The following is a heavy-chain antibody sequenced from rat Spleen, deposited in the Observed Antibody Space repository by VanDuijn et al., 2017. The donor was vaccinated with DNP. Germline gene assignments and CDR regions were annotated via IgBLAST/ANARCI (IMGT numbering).Heavy chain of an antibody. CDR3: AKVYYGYNSDYFDY. CDR2: ISYDGGST. Sequence: EVQLVESGGGLVQPGRSMKLSCAASGFTFSDYGMAWVLQAPTKGLEWVGSISYDGGSTYYRDSVKGRFTISRDNAKSTLYLQMESLRSEDTATYYCAKVYYGYNSDYFDYWGQGVMVTVSS. CDR1: GFTFSDYG. J-gene: IGHJ2*01. V-gene: IGHV5-20*01. D-gene: IGHD1-9*01.